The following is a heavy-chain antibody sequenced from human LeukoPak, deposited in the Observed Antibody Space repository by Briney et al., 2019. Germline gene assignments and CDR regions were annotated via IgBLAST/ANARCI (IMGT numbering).Heavy chain of an antibody. J-gene: IGHJ4*02. V-gene: IGHV3-23*01. Sequence: GRSLRLSCAASGFTFSSYAMSWVRQAPGKGLEWVSAISGSGGSTYYADSVKGRFTISRDNSKNTLYLQMNSLRAEDTAVYYCAKVRAPRRFEYYFDYWGQGTLVTVSS. CDR1: GFTFSSYA. CDR2: ISGSGGST. CDR3: AKVRAPRRFEYYFDY. D-gene: IGHD3-16*01.